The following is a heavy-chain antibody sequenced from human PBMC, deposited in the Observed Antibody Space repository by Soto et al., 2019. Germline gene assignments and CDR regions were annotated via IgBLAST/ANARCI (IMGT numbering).Heavy chain of an antibody. CDR2: IYHSGST. J-gene: IGHJ4*02. CDR3: ARGTTVTPRYFDY. D-gene: IGHD4-17*01. CDR1: GYSISSGYY. V-gene: IGHV4-38-2*01. Sequence: SETLSLTCAVSGYSISSGYYWGWIRQPPGKGLEWIGSIYHSGSTYYNPSLKSRVTISVDTSKNQFSLKLSSVTAADTAVYYCARGTTVTPRYFDYWGQGTLVTVSS.